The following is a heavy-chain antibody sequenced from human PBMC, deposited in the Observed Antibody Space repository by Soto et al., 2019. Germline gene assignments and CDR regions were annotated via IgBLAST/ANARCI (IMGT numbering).Heavy chain of an antibody. Sequence: QVQLVESGGGVVQPGRSLKLSCAASGFALTTYGMHWVRQAPGKGLEWVAVMWDGGENRYYARSVKGRFTISRDKSQNTLYLQMKSRKSEDTAVYYCARDLKLAELWYDAMDLWGHGPTVTVSS. CDR1: GFALTTYG. D-gene: IGHD3-3*02. CDR3: ARDLKLAELWYDAMDL. V-gene: IGHV3-33*01. CDR2: MWDGGENR. J-gene: IGHJ6*02.